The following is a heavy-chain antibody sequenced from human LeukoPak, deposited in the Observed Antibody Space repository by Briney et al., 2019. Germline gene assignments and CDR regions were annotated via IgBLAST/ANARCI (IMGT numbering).Heavy chain of an antibody. Sequence: SETLSPTCTVSGRPISSYYRSWIRQPPGKGLEWIGYIYYSGSTNYNPSLKSRVTISVDTSKNQFSLKLSSVTAADTAVYYCAREFYDILTGYYYGMDVWGKGTTVTVSS. D-gene: IGHD3-9*01. CDR1: GRPISSYY. V-gene: IGHV4-59*01. CDR2: IYYSGST. J-gene: IGHJ6*04. CDR3: AREFYDILTGYYYGMDV.